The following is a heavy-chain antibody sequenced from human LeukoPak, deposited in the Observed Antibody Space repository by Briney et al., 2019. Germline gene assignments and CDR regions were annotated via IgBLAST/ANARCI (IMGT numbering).Heavy chain of an antibody. CDR3: AKDIGEWGCIVGATTYFDY. CDR1: GFTFDDYA. V-gene: IGHV3-9*01. D-gene: IGHD1-26*01. Sequence: GGSLRLSCAASGFTFDDYAMHWVRQAPEKGLEWVSGNRWNCGSIGYADSVKGRFTISRDNAKNSLYLQMNRLRAEDTALYYCAKDIGEWGCIVGATTYFDYWGQGTLVTVSS. J-gene: IGHJ4*02. CDR2: NRWNCGSI.